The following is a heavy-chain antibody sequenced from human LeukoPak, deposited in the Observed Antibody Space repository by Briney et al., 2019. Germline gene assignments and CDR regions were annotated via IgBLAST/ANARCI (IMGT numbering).Heavy chain of an antibody. J-gene: IGHJ4*02. CDR2: LKEDGSEK. CDR3: ARTLMGGGALDY. Sequence: GGSLRLSCTAAGFTFSVYWLNWFREAPGKGLKWVDNLKEDGSEKYYVDSVKGRFTISRDNAKNSLFLQINSLRVEDTAVYYCARTLMGGGALDYWGQGTLVTVSS. V-gene: IGHV3-7*03. D-gene: IGHD3-10*01. CDR1: GFTFSVYW.